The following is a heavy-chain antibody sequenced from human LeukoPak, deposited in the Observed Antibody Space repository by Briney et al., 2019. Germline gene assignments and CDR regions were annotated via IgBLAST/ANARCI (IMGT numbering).Heavy chain of an antibody. CDR3: ARDRRNVLRYFDWHPPDAFDI. CDR1: GYTFTSSG. Sequence: ASVKVSCKASGYTFTSSGINWVRQAPGQGLEWMGWINPNSGGTNYAQKFQGRVTMTRDTSISTAYMELSRLRSDDTAVYYCARDRRNVLRYFDWHPPDAFDIWGQGTMVTVSS. CDR2: INPNSGGT. V-gene: IGHV1-2*02. J-gene: IGHJ3*02. D-gene: IGHD3-9*01.